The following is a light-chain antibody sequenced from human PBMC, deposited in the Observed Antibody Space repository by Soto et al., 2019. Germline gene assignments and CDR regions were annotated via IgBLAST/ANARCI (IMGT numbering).Light chain of an antibody. CDR2: DAS. Sequence: DIQMTQSPSSLSASVGDRVTITCQASQDISNYLNWYQQKPGKAPKLLIYDASNLETGVPSRFSGSGSGTDFTFTISSLQPEGIATYYCQQYDNPALTFGGGTKVEIK. CDR1: QDISNY. CDR3: QQYDNPALT. J-gene: IGKJ4*01. V-gene: IGKV1-33*01.